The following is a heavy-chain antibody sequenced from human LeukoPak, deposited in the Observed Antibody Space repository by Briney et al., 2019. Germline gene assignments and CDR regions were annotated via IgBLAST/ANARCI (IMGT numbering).Heavy chain of an antibody. CDR2: IGVGGTT. V-gene: IGHV3-23*01. CDR1: GFTFSKYG. J-gene: IGHJ4*02. CDR3: AKAQGYYDC. D-gene: IGHD3-22*01. Sequence: PGGSQRLSCAASGFTFSKYGMNWVRQAPGKGLEWDSGIGVGGTTYYADSVKGQFTSSRDTYKNALYLQKNSRRAEDTAVYDCAKAQGYYDCWGQGTLVTVSS.